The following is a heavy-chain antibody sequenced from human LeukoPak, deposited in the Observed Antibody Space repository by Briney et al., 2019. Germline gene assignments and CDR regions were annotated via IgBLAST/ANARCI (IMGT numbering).Heavy chain of an antibody. Sequence: ASVKVSCTASGYTFTGYYMHWVRQAPGQGLEWMGWINPNSGGTNYAQKFQGRVTMTRDKSISTAYMELSRLRSDDTAVYYCARLCCSSTSWYNWFDPWGQGTLVTVSS. V-gene: IGHV1-2*02. J-gene: IGHJ5*02. CDR3: ARLCCSSTSWYNWFDP. D-gene: IGHD2-2*01. CDR1: GYTFTGYY. CDR2: INPNSGGT.